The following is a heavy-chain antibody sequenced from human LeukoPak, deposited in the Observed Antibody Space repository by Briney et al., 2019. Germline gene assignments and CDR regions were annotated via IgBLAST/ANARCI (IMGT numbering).Heavy chain of an antibody. Sequence: PGGSLRLSCAASGFTFSGSAMHWVRQASGKGLEWVGRIRSKANSYATAYAASVKGRFTISRDDSKNTAYLQMNSLKTEDTAVYYCTRSKWGDEGYSYGLREYYFDYWGQGTLVTVSS. CDR2: IRSKANSYAT. CDR3: TRSKWGDEGYSYGLREYYFDY. D-gene: IGHD5-18*01. CDR1: GFTFSGSA. V-gene: IGHV3-73*01. J-gene: IGHJ4*02.